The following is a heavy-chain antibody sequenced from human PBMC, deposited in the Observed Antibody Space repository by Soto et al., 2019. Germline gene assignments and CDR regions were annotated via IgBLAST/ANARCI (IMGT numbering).Heavy chain of an antibody. D-gene: IGHD2-15*01. CDR1: GFTFSNYW. V-gene: IGHV3-74*01. J-gene: IGHJ6*03. Sequence: EVQLVESGGGLVQPGGSLRLSCVASGFTFSNYWMYWVRQAPGEGLVWVSRINNDGSVSSYADSVKGRLTISRDNVKNTLYLQMDSLRAEDTAVYCCATGDCVGDTCYSLAGSFYSYMDVWGKGTTVTVFS. CDR3: ATGDCVGDTCYSLAGSFYSYMDV. CDR2: INNDGSVS.